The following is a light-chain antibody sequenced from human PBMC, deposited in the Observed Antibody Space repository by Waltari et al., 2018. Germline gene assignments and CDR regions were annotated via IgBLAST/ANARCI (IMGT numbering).Light chain of an antibody. CDR2: RNN. CDR3: AAWDDSLSVVV. CDR1: SSNIGSNY. J-gene: IGLJ2*01. V-gene: IGLV1-47*01. Sequence: QSVLTQSPSASGTPGQRVTISCSGSSSNIGSNYVYWYQQLPATAPKLLIYRNNQLPSGVPDRFSGSKSGTSASLAISGLRSEDEADYYCAAWDDSLSVVVFGGGTKLTVL.